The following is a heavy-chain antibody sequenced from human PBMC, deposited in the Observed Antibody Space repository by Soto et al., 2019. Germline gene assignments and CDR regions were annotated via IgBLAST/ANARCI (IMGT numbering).Heavy chain of an antibody. CDR3: AREGDSHAFRGFDL. J-gene: IGHJ5*02. D-gene: IGHD5-18*01. Sequence: VQLVESGGGVVQPGTSLRLSCAASGFTFSHYIYHWVRQAPGKGLQWVAVIRDDGKKTNYATSVRGRFTVSRDMSKSTILQQMNNLRIDDSAIYSCAREGDSHAFRGFDLWGQGTPVTVSS. CDR1: GFTFSHYI. CDR2: IRDDGKKT. V-gene: IGHV3-30*03.